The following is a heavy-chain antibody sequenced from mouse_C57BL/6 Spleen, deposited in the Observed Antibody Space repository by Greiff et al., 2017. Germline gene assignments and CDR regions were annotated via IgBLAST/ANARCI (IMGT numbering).Heavy chain of an antibody. CDR2: INPNNVGT. V-gene: IGHV1-18*01. Sequence: EFQLQQSGPELVKPGASVKIPCKASGYTFTDYNMDWVKQSHGKSLEGIGDINPNNVGTIYNQKFKCQATLTIDNSSSPAYMELRSLTSEDTAVYYGARSKGGGPWFAYWGQGTLVTVSA. J-gene: IGHJ3*01. CDR3: ARSKGGGPWFAY. CDR1: GYTFTDYN.